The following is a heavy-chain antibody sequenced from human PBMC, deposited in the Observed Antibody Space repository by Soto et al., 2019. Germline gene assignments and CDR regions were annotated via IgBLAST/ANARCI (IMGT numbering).Heavy chain of an antibody. J-gene: IGHJ2*01. V-gene: IGHV2-5*02. CDR1: GFSLSTRGVA. CDR2: IYGDDDK. Sequence: QITLKESGPTLVKPTQTLTLTCTFSGFSLSTRGVAVGWIRQPPGKALEWLALIYGDDDKRYSPSLRSRLTITXXTSKSQVVLTMTNMDPVDTATYYCAHKTGYSTTWYAWYFDLWGRGTLVTVSP. CDR3: AHKTGYSTTWYAWYFDL. D-gene: IGHD6-13*01.